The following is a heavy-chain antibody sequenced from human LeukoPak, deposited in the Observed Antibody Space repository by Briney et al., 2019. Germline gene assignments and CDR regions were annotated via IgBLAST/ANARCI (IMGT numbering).Heavy chain of an antibody. CDR1: VVSFSTYT. J-gene: IGHJ4*02. V-gene: IGHV3-21*01. D-gene: IGHD3-22*01. CDR3: ARDTYYYNTSGYYSGSDFDY. Sequence: GGSLRLSCAASVVSFSTYTMNWVRQAPGRGLEWVSSISSSGNNIYYSDSVKGRFTISRDDAKKSLYLQMNSLRAEDTAVYYCARDTYYYNTSGYYSGSDFDYWGQGTLVTVSS. CDR2: ISSSGNNI.